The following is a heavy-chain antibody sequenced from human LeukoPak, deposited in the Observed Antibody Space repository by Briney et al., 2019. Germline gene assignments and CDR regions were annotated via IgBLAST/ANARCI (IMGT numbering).Heavy chain of an antibody. V-gene: IGHV4-34*12. CDR3: ASTRLSSGYYHPYFDY. D-gene: IGHD3-22*01. Sequence: SETLTLTCAVYDGSFSGYYWTWIRQPPGKGLEWIGEIIDTGSTKYNSSLKSRVTISVDTSKNQFSLSLDSVTAADTAVYYCASTRLSSGYYHPYFDYWGQGTLVTVSS. CDR1: DGSFSGYY. CDR2: IIDTGST. J-gene: IGHJ4*02.